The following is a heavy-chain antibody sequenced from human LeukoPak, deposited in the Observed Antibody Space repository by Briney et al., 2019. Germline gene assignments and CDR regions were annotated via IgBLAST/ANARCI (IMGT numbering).Heavy chain of an antibody. V-gene: IGHV3-23*01. CDR2: ISGSGGST. CDR3: AKSLSGGSTTVAIYGLDV. Sequence: GGSLRLSCAASGFTFSSFAMSWVRQAPGKGLEWVSGISGSGGSTYYADSVKGRFSISRDNPKTTLFLQMNSLRAEDTAVYYCAKSLSGGSTTVAIYGLDVWGQGTTVTVSS. CDR1: GFTFSSFA. D-gene: IGHD4-17*01. J-gene: IGHJ6*02.